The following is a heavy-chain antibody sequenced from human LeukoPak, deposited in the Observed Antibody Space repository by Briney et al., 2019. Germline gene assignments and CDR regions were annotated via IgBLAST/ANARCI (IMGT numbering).Heavy chain of an antibody. CDR2: IYHSGST. D-gene: IGHD6-6*01. CDR1: GYSTSSGYY. Sequence: SETLSLTCTVSGYSTSSGYYWGWIRQPPGKGLEWIGSIYHSGSTYYNPSLKSRVTISVDTSKNQFSLKLSSVTAADTAVYYCARVLIEYSNDYWGQGTLVTVSS. J-gene: IGHJ4*02. V-gene: IGHV4-38-2*02. CDR3: ARVLIEYSNDY.